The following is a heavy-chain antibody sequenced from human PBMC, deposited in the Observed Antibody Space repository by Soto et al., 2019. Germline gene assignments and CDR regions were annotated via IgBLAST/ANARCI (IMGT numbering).Heavy chain of an antibody. CDR2: ITWNGVAM. D-gene: IGHD4-17*01. V-gene: IGHV3-9*01. J-gene: IGHJ6*03. CDR3: AKSFMTTHHLYGNMDV. CDR1: GFAFRDFA. Sequence: EVQLVESGGSLVQPGRSLRLSCAASGFAFRDFAMHWVRQTPGKGLEWVSGITWNGVAMGYADSVRGRFTISRDDAKNSLYPQMNSLRPEDTALYYCAKSFMTTHHLYGNMDVWGKGTSVNVS.